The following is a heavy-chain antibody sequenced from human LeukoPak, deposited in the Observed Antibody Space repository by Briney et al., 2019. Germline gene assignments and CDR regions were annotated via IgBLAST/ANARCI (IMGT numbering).Heavy chain of an antibody. CDR3: ARSPYYYYYYMDV. CDR1: GGSFSGYY. J-gene: IGHJ6*03. CDR2: INHSGST. Sequence: SETLSLTCAVYGGSFSGYYWSWIRQPPGKGLEWIGEINHSGSTNYNPSPKSRVTISVDTSKNQFSLKLSSVTAADTAVYYCARSPYYYYYYMDVWGKGTTVTVSS. V-gene: IGHV4-34*01.